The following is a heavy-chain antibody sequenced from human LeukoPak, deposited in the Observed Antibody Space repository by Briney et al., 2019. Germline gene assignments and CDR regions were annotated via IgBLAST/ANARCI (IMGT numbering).Heavy chain of an antibody. CDR1: GGSLSNYY. J-gene: IGHJ6*02. D-gene: IGHD3-10*01. CDR3: ARDQGVLYGLDV. Sequence: SETLSLTCTVSGGSLSNYYWNWIRQSPGKGLEWIGYVYYTGSTKYNPSLKSRVTMLVDTAKRQFSLKLTSVTAVDTAVYYCARDQGVLYGLDVWGQGTTVTVSS. V-gene: IGHV4-59*01. CDR2: VYYTGST.